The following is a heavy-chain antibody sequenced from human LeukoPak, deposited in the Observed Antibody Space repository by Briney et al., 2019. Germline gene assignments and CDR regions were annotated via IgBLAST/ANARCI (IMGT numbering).Heavy chain of an antibody. J-gene: IGHJ4*02. CDR2: ISSSGSTI. CDR1: GFTFSSYE. CDR3: ARITMVRGVMNY. V-gene: IGHV3-48*03. D-gene: IGHD3-10*01. Sequence: GGSLRLSCAASGFTFSSYEMNWVRQAPGKGLEWVSYISSSGSTIYYADSVKGRFTISRDNANNSLYLQMNSLRAEDTAVYYCARITMVRGVMNYWGQGTLVTVSS.